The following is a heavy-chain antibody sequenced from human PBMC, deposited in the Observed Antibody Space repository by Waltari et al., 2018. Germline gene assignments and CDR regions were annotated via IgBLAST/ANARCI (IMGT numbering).Heavy chain of an antibody. CDR2: ISPIYGTA. J-gene: IGHJ4*02. CDR1: AGPFSSYA. D-gene: IGHD2-15*01. V-gene: IGHV1-69*01. CDR3: ASVGYCRGGSCSHFDD. Sequence: QVQLVQSGAAVKKPGSSVKVSCKASAGPFSSYAISWVRQAPGQGLEWIGGISPIYGTANNAQKFQGRVTVTADESTSTAYMELSSLGSDDTAVYYCASVGYCRGGSCSHFDDWGQGTLVTVSS.